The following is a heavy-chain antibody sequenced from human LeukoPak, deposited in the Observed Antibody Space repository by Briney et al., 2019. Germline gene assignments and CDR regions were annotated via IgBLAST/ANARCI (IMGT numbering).Heavy chain of an antibody. CDR3: AGDISGSYSFDY. Sequence: GGSLRLSCAASGFTFSSHAMHWVRQAPGKGLEWVAIIWHDGSNKYYADSVKGRFTISRDNSKNTLYLQMNSLRVEDTAVYWCAGDISGSYSFDYWGQGTPVTVSS. CDR1: GFTFSSHA. CDR2: IWHDGSNK. V-gene: IGHV3-33*08. J-gene: IGHJ4*02. D-gene: IGHD1-26*01.